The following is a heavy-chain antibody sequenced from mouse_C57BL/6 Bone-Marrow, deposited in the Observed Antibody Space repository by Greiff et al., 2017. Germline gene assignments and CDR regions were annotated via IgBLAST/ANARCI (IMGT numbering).Heavy chain of an antibody. CDR2: FTMYSDAT. CDR1: YFAFMASA. V-gene: IGHV1-49*01. CDR3: ARPPPDSSGYSLKAY. D-gene: IGHD3-2*02. J-gene: IGHJ3*01. Sequence: LMESGAELVRPGSSVKLSCKDSYFAFMASAMHWVKQRPGHGLEWIGSFTMYSDATEYSENFKGKATLTANTSSSTAYMELSSLTSEDSAVYYCARPPPDSSGYSLKAYWGQGTLVTVSA.